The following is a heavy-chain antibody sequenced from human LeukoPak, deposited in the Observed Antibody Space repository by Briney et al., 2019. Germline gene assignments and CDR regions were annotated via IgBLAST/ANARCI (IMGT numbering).Heavy chain of an antibody. CDR1: GFTFSSYS. CDR3: ASGEWESPRGFDY. J-gene: IGHJ4*02. Sequence: GGSLRLSCAASGFTFSSYSMNWVRQAPGKGLEWVSYISSSSSTIYYADSVKGRFNISRDNAKNSLYLQMNSLRAEDTAVYYCASGEWESPRGFDYWGQGTLVTVSS. CDR2: ISSSSSTI. D-gene: IGHD1-26*01. V-gene: IGHV3-48*04.